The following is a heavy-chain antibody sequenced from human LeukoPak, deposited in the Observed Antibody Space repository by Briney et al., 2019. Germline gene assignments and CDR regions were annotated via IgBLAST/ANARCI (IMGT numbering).Heavy chain of an antibody. CDR1: GHTFTSYG. V-gene: IGHV1-18*01. CDR3: ARTIGIAAAGTGSFDY. CDR2: ISAYNGNT. Sequence: GASVNVSCKASGHTFTSYGISWVRQAPGQGLEWMGWISAYNGNTNYAQKLQGRVTMTTDTSTSTAYMELRSLRSDDTAVYYCARTIGIAAAGTGSFDYWGQGTLVTVSS. J-gene: IGHJ4*02. D-gene: IGHD6-13*01.